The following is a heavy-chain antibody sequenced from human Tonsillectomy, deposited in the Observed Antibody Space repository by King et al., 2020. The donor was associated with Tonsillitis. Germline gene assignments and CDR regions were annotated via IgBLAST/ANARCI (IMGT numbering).Heavy chain of an antibody. CDR1: GFTFTSFS. CDR2: IYRGGTFI. Sequence: VQLVESGGGLVKPGGSLRLSCSASGFTFTSFSMYWVRHPPGEGLEWGASIYRGGTFIFYADSVRGRFTISRDNAKNTLFLQMNGLRAEDTAVYYCSTWGASRHWGQGTLVTVSS. V-gene: IGHV3-21*01. CDR3: STWGASRH. D-gene: IGHD6-6*01. J-gene: IGHJ4*02.